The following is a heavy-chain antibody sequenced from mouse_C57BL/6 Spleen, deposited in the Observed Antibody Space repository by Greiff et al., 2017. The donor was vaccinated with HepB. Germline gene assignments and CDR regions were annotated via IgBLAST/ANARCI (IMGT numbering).Heavy chain of an antibody. CDR3: ARDYYAFDY. V-gene: IGHV5-6*01. CDR1: GFTFSSYG. J-gene: IGHJ2*01. Sequence: EVMLVESGGDLVKPGGSLKLSCAASGFTFSSYGMSWVRQTPDKRLEWVATISSGGGYTYYPDSVKGRFTISRDNAKKTLYLQMSSLKSEDTAMYYWARDYYAFDYWGQGTTLTLSS. D-gene: IGHD1-1*01. CDR2: ISSGGGYT.